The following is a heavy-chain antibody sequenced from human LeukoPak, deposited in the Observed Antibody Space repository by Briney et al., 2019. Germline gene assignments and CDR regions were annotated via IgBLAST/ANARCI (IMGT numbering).Heavy chain of an antibody. J-gene: IGHJ4*02. V-gene: IGHV2-5*02. CDR2: IYWDDDR. Sequence: SGPTLVKPTPTLTLTFTFSGFSLNTRGVGVGWIRQPPGRALEWLALIYWDDDRRYSPSLKSRLTITKDTSKNQVVLTMTNMDPVDTATYYCAHRKNYYDSSVFDYWGQGTLVTVSA. CDR3: AHRKNYYDSSVFDY. D-gene: IGHD3-22*01. CDR1: GFSLNTRGVG.